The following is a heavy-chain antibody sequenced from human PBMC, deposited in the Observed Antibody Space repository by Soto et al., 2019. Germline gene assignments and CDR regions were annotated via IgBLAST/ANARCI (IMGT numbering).Heavy chain of an antibody. CDR3: ARGQTYYYDSSGYYLDY. CDR1: GGTFSSYA. D-gene: IGHD3-22*01. V-gene: IGHV1-69*06. Sequence: SVKVSCKASGGTFSSYAISWVRQAPGQGLEWMGGIIPIFGTANYAQKFQGRVTITADKSTSTAYMELSSLRSEDTAVYYCARGQTYYYDSSGYYLDYWGQGTLVTVSS. CDR2: IIPIFGTA. J-gene: IGHJ4*02.